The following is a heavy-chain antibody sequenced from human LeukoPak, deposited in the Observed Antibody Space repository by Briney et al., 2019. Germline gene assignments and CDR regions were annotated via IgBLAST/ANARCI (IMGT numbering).Heavy chain of an antibody. CDR3: ARHVYETSAYISAVGYFFDY. CDR2: IYYSGST. J-gene: IGHJ4*02. Sequence: SETLSLTCTICGASISSSTYYWGWIRQPPGKGLEWIGSIYYSGSTYYSPSLKSRVTVSVDTSKNQLSLKLSSVTAADTAVYYCARHVYETSAYISAVGYFFDYWGQGTLVTVSS. CDR1: GASISSSTYY. D-gene: IGHD3-22*01. V-gene: IGHV4-39*01.